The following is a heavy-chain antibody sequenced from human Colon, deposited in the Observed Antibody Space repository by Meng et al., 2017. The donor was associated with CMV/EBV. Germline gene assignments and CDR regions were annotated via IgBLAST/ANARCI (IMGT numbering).Heavy chain of an antibody. V-gene: IGHV3-23*01. CDR3: ARENPDYFDY. Sequence: GESLKISCAASGFTFSSYAMSWVRQAPGKGLEWVSTISGSGGSTYYADSVKGRFTISRDNSKNTLYLQMNSLRAEDTAVYYCARENPDYFDYWGQGTLVTVSS. J-gene: IGHJ4*02. CDR1: GFTFSSYA. CDR2: ISGSGGST.